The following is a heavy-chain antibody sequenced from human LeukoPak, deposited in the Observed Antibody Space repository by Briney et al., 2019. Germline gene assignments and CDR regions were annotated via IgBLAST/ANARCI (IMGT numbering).Heavy chain of an antibody. CDR2: INHSGST. CDR3: ARLPLAAAVTTFYYYDYIDV. CDR1: GGSFSGYY. J-gene: IGHJ6*03. Sequence: SETLSLTCAVYGGSFSGYYWSWIRQPPGKGLEWIGEINHSGSTNYNPSLKSRVTISVDTSKNQFSLKLSSVTAADTAVYYCARLPLAAAVTTFYYYDYIDVWGKGTTVTISS. V-gene: IGHV4-34*01. D-gene: IGHD6-13*01.